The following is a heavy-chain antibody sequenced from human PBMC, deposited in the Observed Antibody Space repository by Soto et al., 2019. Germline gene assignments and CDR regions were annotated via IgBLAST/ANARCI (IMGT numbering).Heavy chain of an antibody. V-gene: IGHV4-31*03. CDR1: GVSIRSINYY. Sequence: QVQLQESGPGLVKPSQTLSLTCTVSGVSIRSINYYWSWIRQHPGKGLEWMGYIYYRGSTYYNPSLKSRVTISMDTSKNQFSLKLTSVTAADSAVYYCARDRFCSGSSCWPGDAFDIWGQGTMVTVSS. CDR3: ARDRFCSGSSCWPGDAFDI. CDR2: IYYRGST. D-gene: IGHD2-15*01. J-gene: IGHJ3*02.